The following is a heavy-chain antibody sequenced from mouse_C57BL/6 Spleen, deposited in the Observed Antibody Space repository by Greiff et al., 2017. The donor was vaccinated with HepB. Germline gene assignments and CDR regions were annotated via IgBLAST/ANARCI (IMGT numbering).Heavy chain of an antibody. J-gene: IGHJ3*01. CDR2: ISDGGSYN. Sequence: EVKVVESGGGLVKPGGSLKLSCAASGFTFSSYAMSWVRQTPEKRLEWVATISDGGSYNYYPDNVKGRFTISRDNAKNNLDLQMSHLKSEDTAMYYCARAGDDLAWFAYWGQGTLVTVSA. CDR1: GFTFSSYA. V-gene: IGHV5-4*03. CDR3: ARAGDDLAWFAY.